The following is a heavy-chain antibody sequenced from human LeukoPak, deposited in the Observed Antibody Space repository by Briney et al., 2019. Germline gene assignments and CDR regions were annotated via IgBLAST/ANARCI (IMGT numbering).Heavy chain of an antibody. V-gene: IGHV3-74*01. CDR1: GFSFSNSW. CDR3: VRGPDHGGSYYPD. CDR2: IKRDETTI. Sequence: GGSLRLSCAASGFSFSNSWMYWVRHGPGKGPVWVSRIKRDETTIEYADSVKGRFTISRDNAKNTLFLQMSSLRVEDTAVYYCVRGPDHGGSYYPDWGQGTRVTVSS. J-gene: IGHJ4*02. D-gene: IGHD1-26*01.